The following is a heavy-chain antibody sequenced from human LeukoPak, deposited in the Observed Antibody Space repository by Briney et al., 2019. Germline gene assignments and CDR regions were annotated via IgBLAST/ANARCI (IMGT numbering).Heavy chain of an antibody. CDR2: IYPGDSDT. CDR1: GYSFTSYW. D-gene: IGHD1-26*01. V-gene: IGHV5-51*01. Sequence: GESLKISCKGSGYSFTSYWIGWVRQMPGKGLEWMGIIYPGDSDTRYSPSFQGQVTISADKSISTAYLQWSSLKASDTAIYYCARQRLGLAGAPGSYYYYYMDVWGKGTTVTISS. CDR3: ARQRLGLAGAPGSYYYYYMDV. J-gene: IGHJ6*03.